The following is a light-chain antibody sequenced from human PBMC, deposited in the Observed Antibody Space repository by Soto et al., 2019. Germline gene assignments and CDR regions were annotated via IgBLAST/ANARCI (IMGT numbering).Light chain of an antibody. J-gene: IGLJ1*01. CDR1: SSYVGARNL. Sequence: QSVLPQPASVSGSPGQSITISCSGTSSYVGARNLVSCYHQHPGRAPKLMIYAVSNRASGVSNRFSGSKSGNTASLTISGLQPEDEADYYCSSFTGPTTLDVFGTGTKVTVL. V-gene: IGLV2-14*01. CDR2: AVS. CDR3: SSFTGPTTLDV.